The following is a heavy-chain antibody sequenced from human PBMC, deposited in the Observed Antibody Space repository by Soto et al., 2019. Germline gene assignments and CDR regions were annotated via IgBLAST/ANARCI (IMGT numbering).Heavy chain of an antibody. Sequence: GGSLRLSCAASGFTFSSYSMNWVRQAPGKGLEWVSSISSSSSYIYYADSVKGRFTISRDNAKNSLYLQMNSLRAEDTAVYYCAIPPGGYDFWSGYYRDDAFDIWGQGTMVTVSS. CDR2: ISSSSSYI. D-gene: IGHD3-3*01. J-gene: IGHJ3*02. CDR1: GFTFSSYS. CDR3: AIPPGGYDFWSGYYRDDAFDI. V-gene: IGHV3-21*01.